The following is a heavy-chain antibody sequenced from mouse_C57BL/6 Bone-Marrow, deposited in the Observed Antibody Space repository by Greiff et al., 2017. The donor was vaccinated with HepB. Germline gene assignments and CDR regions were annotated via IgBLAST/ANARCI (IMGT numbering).Heavy chain of an antibody. Sequence: QVQLQQPGAELVKPGASVKLSCKASGYTFTSYWMHWVKQRPGRGLEWIGRIDPNSGGTKYNEKFKSKATLTVDKPTSTAYMQLSSPTSEDSAVYYCARRYYYGSSRHWYFDVWGTGTTVTVSS. CDR3: ARRYYYGSSRHWYFDV. CDR1: GYTFTSYW. D-gene: IGHD1-1*01. J-gene: IGHJ1*03. V-gene: IGHV1-72*01. CDR2: IDPNSGGT.